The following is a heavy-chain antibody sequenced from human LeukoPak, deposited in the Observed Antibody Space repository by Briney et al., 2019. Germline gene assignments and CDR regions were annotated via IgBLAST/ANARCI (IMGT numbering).Heavy chain of an antibody. CDR1: GFTFSSYA. D-gene: IGHD6-6*01. CDR2: MSGSGGST. Sequence: GGSLRLSCAVSGFTFSSYAMSWVRQAPGKGLEWVSAMSGSGGSTYYAGSVRGRFTISRDNSKNTLYQQMNSLRAEDTAVYYCARDGGIAARLVDYWGQGTLVTVSS. CDR3: ARDGGIAARLVDY. J-gene: IGHJ4*02. V-gene: IGHV3-23*01.